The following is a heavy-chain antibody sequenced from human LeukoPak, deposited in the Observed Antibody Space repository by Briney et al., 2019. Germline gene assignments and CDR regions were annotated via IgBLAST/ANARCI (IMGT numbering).Heavy chain of an antibody. V-gene: IGHV4-61*08. CDR1: GGSISSGGYY. D-gene: IGHD2-15*01. CDR2: IYYSGST. CDR3: ARADCSGGSCYLHDY. J-gene: IGHJ4*02. Sequence: SETLSLTCTVSGGSISSGGYYWSWIRQHPGKGLEWIGYIYYSGSTYYNPSLKSRVTISVDTSKNQFSLKLSSVTAADTAVYYCARADCSGGSCYLHDYWGQGTLVTVSS.